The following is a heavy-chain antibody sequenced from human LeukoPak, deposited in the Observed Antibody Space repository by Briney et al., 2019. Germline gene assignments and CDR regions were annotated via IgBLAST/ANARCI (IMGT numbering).Heavy chain of an antibody. D-gene: IGHD3-10*01. CDR2: IYYSGST. CDR1: GGSISSSSYY. J-gene: IGHJ6*02. V-gene: IGHV4-39*07. CDR3: ARDGGGYYGMDV. Sequence: SETLSLTCTVSGGSISSSSYYWGWIRQPPGQGREWIGSIYYSGSTYYNPSLKSRVTISVDTSKNQFSLKLSSVTAADTAVYYCARDGGGYYGMDVWGQGTTVTVSS.